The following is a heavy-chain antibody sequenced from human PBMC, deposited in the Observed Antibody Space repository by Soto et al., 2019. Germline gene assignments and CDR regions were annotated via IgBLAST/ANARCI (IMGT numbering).Heavy chain of an antibody. CDR2: IYHSGST. D-gene: IGHD6-19*01. V-gene: IGHV4-4*02. CDR1: DGSSSSTNW. CDR3: ARAPGIAVAGTRGDYGMSV. J-gene: IGHJ6*02. Sequence: NLALTCAVSDGSSSSTNWWSWVRQPPGKGLEWVGEIYHSGSTDYNPSVKSRVNMSLDKPKNQFSLKLSYVTAADTAVYYCARAPGIAVAGTRGDYGMSVGGQVTT.